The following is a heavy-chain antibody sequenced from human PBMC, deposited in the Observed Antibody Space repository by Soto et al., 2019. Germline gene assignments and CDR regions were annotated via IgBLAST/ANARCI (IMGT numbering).Heavy chain of an antibody. CDR3: ARGIVGATNPDSNYYYGMEV. CDR2: INPNSGGT. V-gene: IGHV1-2*04. Sequence: ASVKVSCKASGYAFTGYYMHWVRQAPGQGLEWMGWINPNSGGTNYAQKFQGWVTMTRDTSISTAYMELSRLRSDDTAVYYCARGIVGATNPDSNYYYGMEVWGQATRVTVSS. J-gene: IGHJ6*02. CDR1: GYAFTGYY. D-gene: IGHD1-26*01.